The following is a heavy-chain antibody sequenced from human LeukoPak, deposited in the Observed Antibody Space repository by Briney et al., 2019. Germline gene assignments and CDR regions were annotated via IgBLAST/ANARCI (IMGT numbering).Heavy chain of an antibody. D-gene: IGHD1-1*01. CDR2: ISGSTVTT. CDR3: AKDSQDWNHHYFDT. J-gene: IGHJ4*02. Sequence: GGSLRLSCAASGFTFTNHAMNWVRQAPGKGLEWVSGISGSTVTTYYPDSVKGRFTISRDNSKNTLYLQMNSLRAEDTAVYYCAKDSQDWNHHYFDTWGQGTLVTVSS. V-gene: IGHV3-23*01. CDR1: GFTFTNHA.